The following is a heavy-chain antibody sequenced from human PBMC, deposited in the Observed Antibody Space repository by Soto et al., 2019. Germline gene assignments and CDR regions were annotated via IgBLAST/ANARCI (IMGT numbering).Heavy chain of an antibody. CDR2: IYATGTT. J-gene: IGHJ5*02. Sequence: QVQLQESGPGLVKPSETLSLTCTVSGASISGFYCSWIRKSAGKGLEWIGRIYATGTTDYNPSLKSRVMISVDTSKKQFSLKLRSVTAADTAVYYCVRDGTKTLRDWFDPWGQGISVTVSS. V-gene: IGHV4-4*07. CDR3: VRDGTKTLRDWFDP. CDR1: GASISGFY. D-gene: IGHD1-1*01.